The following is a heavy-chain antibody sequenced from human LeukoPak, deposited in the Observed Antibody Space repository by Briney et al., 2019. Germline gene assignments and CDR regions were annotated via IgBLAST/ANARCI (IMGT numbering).Heavy chain of an antibody. D-gene: IGHD1-26*01. V-gene: IGHV3-48*01. J-gene: IGHJ4*02. Sequence: GGSLRLSCAASGFTFRSYSMHWVRQAPGKGLEWVSYISSSSSPTTISYANSVKGRFTISRDNAKNSLFLQMNSLRAEDTAVYYCARETRGTVGSYWGQGTLVTVSS. CDR3: ARETRGTVGSY. CDR2: ISSSSSPTTI. CDR1: GFTFRSYS.